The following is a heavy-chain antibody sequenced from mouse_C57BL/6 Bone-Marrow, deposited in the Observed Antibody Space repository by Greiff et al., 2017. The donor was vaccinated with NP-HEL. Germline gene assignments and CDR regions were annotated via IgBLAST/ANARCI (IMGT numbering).Heavy chain of an antibody. D-gene: IGHD1-1*01. V-gene: IGHV6-3*01. J-gene: IGHJ2*01. CDR3: TPYYYGSYYFDY. Sequence: DVMLVESGGGLVQPGGSMKLSCVASGFTFSNYWMNWVRQSPEKGLEWVAQIRLKSDNYATHYAESVKGRFTISRDDSKSSVYLQMNNLRAEDTGIYYCTPYYYGSYYFDYWGQGTTLTVSS. CDR2: IRLKSDNYAT. CDR1: GFTFSNYW.